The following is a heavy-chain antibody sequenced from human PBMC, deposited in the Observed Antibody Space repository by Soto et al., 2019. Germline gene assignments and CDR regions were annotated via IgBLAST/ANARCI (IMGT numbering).Heavy chain of an antibody. CDR2: IIPIFGIA. V-gene: IGHV1-69*01. D-gene: IGHD5-18*01. Sequence: QVQLVQSGAEVKKPGSSVKVSCKASGGTLLSYTISWVRQAPGQGLEWMGGIIPIFGIANYAQKFQGRVTLTGEESAGVVYMDLSSLTSAVTAVYYCAGGKGETAIESVWAQMHTVTVSS. J-gene: IGHJ6*02. CDR1: GGTLLSYT. CDR3: AGGKGETAIESV.